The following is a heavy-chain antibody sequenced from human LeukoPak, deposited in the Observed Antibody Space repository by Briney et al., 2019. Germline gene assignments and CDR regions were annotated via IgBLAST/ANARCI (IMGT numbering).Heavy chain of an antibody. CDR3: AREASYYDSSGYSGWFDP. CDR2: IYFSGTT. Sequence: SETLSLTCTVSGGSINYHFWSWIRQPPGKGPEYIGYIYFSGTTNYNPSLESRVTISVDTSKNQLSLKLRSVTAADTAVYYCAREASYYDSSGYSGWFDPWGQGTLVTVSS. CDR1: GGSINYHF. D-gene: IGHD3-22*01. V-gene: IGHV4-59*11. J-gene: IGHJ5*02.